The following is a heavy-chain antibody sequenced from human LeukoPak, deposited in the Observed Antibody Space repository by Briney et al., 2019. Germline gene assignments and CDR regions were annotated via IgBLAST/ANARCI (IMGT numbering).Heavy chain of an antibody. D-gene: IGHD3-10*01. Sequence: PGGSLRLSCAASGFTFSSYSMNWVRQAPGKGLEWVSSISSSSSYIYYADSVKGRFTISRDNAKNQLYLQMNSLRDEDTAVYYCARLSAYYYGSYFYYYMDVWGKGTTVTVSS. CDR3: ARLSAYYYGSYFYYYMDV. V-gene: IGHV3-21*01. J-gene: IGHJ6*03. CDR1: GFTFSSYS. CDR2: ISSSSSYI.